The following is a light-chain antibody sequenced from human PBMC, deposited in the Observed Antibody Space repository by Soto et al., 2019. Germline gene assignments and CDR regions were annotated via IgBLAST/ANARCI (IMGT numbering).Light chain of an antibody. V-gene: IGKV1-39*01. CDR3: QQSYSTPYT. J-gene: IGKJ2*01. CDR1: QTFSNF. CDR2: GAS. Sequence: DIQMTQSPSSLSASVGDRVTITCRASQTFSNFSNLYQQKPGKAPKLLVYGASSLQSGVPSRFSGSGSGTDFTLTITSLQPEDFATYYCQQSYSTPYTFGQGTKLQIK.